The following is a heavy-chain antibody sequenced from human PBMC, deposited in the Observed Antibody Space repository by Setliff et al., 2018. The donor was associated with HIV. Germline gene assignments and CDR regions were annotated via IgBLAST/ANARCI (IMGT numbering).Heavy chain of an antibody. CDR3: ARGGYRDGYDY. J-gene: IGHJ4*02. D-gene: IGHD5-18*01. CDR1: GASISSYS. V-gene: IGHV4-59*01. Sequence: SETLSLTCTVSGASISSYSWSWIRQSPGKRLEWIGYIHSYGSTDYNPSLESRVTISVDTSKNPLSLKLRSVAAADTAVYYCARGGYRDGYDYWGQGTLVTVSS. CDR2: IHSYGST.